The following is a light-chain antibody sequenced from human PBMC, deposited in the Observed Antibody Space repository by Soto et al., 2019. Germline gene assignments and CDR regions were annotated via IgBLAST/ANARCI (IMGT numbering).Light chain of an antibody. V-gene: IGKV1D-16*01. J-gene: IGKJ4*01. CDR2: GAS. Sequence: DVQMTQSPSSLSASVGDRVTITRRASQDINSYLAWYQQKPGNAPKSLIYGASSLQTGVPSRFSGSESGTDFTLTISNLQPEVSATYYCQQYNIYPLTFGGGTKVEIK. CDR1: QDINSY. CDR3: QQYNIYPLT.